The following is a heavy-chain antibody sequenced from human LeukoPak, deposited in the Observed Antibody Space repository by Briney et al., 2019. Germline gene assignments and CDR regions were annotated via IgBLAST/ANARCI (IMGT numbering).Heavy chain of an antibody. J-gene: IGHJ6*02. CDR2: INHSGTT. Sequence: SETLSLTCAVSGGSFSGYYWSWIRQSPGKGLEWIGEINHSGTTNYNPSLKSRLTISVDTSKNQFSLKLSSVTAADTAVYYCARDLCLTGRPCGMDVWGQGTTVTVSS. V-gene: IGHV4-34*01. CDR1: GGSFSGYY. D-gene: IGHD3-9*01. CDR3: ARDLCLTGRPCGMDV.